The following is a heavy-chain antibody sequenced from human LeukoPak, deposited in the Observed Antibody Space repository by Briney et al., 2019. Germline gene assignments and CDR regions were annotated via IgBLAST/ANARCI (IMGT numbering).Heavy chain of an antibody. CDR2: IYHSGTT. Sequence: SETLSLTCAVSGDSISSGGYSWSWIRQPPGKGLEWIGYIYHSGTTYYNPSLKSRVTISVDRSKNQFSLRLSSVTAADTAVYYCARQSDYSFNWFDPWGQGTLVTVSS. D-gene: IGHD3-3*01. J-gene: IGHJ5*02. CDR3: ARQSDYSFNWFDP. V-gene: IGHV4-30-2*01. CDR1: GDSISSGGYS.